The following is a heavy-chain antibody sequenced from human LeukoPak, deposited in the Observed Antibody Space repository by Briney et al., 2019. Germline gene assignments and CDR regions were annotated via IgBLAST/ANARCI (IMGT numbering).Heavy chain of an antibody. Sequence: SSETLSLTCTVSGGSISSSSYYWGWIRQPPGKGLEWIASIYYSGSTNYNPSLKSRVTISVDTSKNQFSLKLSSVTAADTAVYYCARRDSSGYYTDWGQGTLVTVSS. CDR1: GGSISSSSYY. CDR2: IYYSGST. V-gene: IGHV4-39*07. CDR3: ARRDSSGYYTD. D-gene: IGHD3-22*01. J-gene: IGHJ4*02.